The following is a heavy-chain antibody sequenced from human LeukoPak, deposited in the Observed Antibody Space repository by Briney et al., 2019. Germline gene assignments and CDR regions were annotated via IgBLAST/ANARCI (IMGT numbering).Heavy chain of an antibody. D-gene: IGHD6-13*01. CDR1: GGTFSSYA. V-gene: IGHV1-46*01. J-gene: IGHJ3*02. Sequence: GASVKVSCKASGGTFSSYAISWVRQAPGQGLEWMGIINPSGGSTSYAQKFQGRVTMTRDTSTSTVYMELSSLRSEDTAVYYCARGSWAAGHDAFDIWGQGTMVTVSS. CDR2: INPSGGST. CDR3: ARGSWAAGHDAFDI.